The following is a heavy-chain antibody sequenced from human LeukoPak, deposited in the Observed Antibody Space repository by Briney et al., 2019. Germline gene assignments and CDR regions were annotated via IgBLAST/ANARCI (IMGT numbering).Heavy chain of an antibody. V-gene: IGHV3-43*01. D-gene: IGHD2-8*01. CDR3: SKSKTAGTKGYLDY. CDR2: ISWDGGST. CDR1: GFTFDDYT. Sequence: GGSLRLSCAASGFTFDDYTMHWVRQAPGKGLEWVSLISWDGGSTYYADSVKGRFTISRDNSKNSLYLQMNSLRTEDTALYYLSKSKTAGTKGYLDYWGQGTLVTGSS. J-gene: IGHJ4*02.